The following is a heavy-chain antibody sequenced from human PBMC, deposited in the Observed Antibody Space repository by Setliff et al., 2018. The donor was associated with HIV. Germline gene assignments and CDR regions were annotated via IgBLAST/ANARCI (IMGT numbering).Heavy chain of an antibody. Sequence: PSATLSLTCTVSGGSISSGSYYWNWIRQPAGKGLEWIGRIYTSGSTNYNPSLKSRVTMSVDTSKNQFSLKLSSVTAADTAVYYCAREDYYYYGMDVWGQGTTVTVS. CDR3: AREDYYYYGMDV. V-gene: IGHV4-61*02. J-gene: IGHJ6*02. CDR2: IYTSGST. CDR1: GGSISSGSYY.